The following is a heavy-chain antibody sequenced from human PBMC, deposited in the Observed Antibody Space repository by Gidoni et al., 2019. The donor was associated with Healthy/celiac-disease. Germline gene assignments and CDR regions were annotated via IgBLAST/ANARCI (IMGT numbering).Heavy chain of an antibody. CDR3: ARTLSRKYCSGGSCYSDY. J-gene: IGHJ4*02. CDR1: GFTFSRYP. V-gene: IGHV3-30*04. D-gene: IGHD2-15*01. CDR2: ISYDGRNK. Sequence: QVQLVASGGGVVQPGRSVRLSCAASGFTFSRYPMHWVRQAPGKGLEWVAVISYDGRNKYYADSVKGRFTISRDNSKNTLYLQMNSLRAEDTAVYYCARTLSRKYCSGGSCYSDYWGQGTLVTVSS.